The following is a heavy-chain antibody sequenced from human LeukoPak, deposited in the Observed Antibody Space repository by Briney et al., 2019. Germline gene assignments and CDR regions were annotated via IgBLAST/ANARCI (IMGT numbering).Heavy chain of an antibody. CDR3: AKDGMTTVTTRAFDI. CDR2: IISSSRYI. J-gene: IGHJ3*02. D-gene: IGHD4-17*01. Sequence: GRSLRPSCPASGFTLSSYSMSWVSQAAGKGLEWVSSIISSSRYIYYADSVKGRFTISRDNAKNSLYLQMNSLRAEDTAVYYCAKDGMTTVTTRAFDIWGQGTMVTVSS. CDR1: GFTLSSYS. V-gene: IGHV3-21*01.